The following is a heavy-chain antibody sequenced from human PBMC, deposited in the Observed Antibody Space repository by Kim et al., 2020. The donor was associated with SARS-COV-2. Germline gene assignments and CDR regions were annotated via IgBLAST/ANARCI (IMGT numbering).Heavy chain of an antibody. Sequence: GGSLRLSCAASGFTFSSYSMNWVRQAPGKGLEWVSSISSSSSYIYYADSVKGRFTISRDNAKNSLYLQMNSLRAEDTAVYYCARDGSGWLYYYYGMDVWGQGTTVTVSS. CDR2: ISSSSSYI. J-gene: IGHJ6*02. CDR1: GFTFSSYS. D-gene: IGHD6-19*01. V-gene: IGHV3-21*01. CDR3: ARDGSGWLYYYYGMDV.